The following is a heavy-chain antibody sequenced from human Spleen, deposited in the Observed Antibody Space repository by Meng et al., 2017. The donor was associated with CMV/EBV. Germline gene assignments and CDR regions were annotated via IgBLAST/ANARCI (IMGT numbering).Heavy chain of an antibody. V-gene: IGHV3-48*03. J-gene: IGHJ6*02. Sequence: GGSLRLSCAASGFPFSSFEMHWFRQAPGKGLEWISYISSSGATIYYADSVKGRFTISRDDSKNTLYLQMNSLKTEDTAVYYCTTWGSTSCYPCDEDYYGMDVWGQGTTVTVSS. CDR2: ISSSGATI. CDR1: GFPFSSFE. D-gene: IGHD2-2*01. CDR3: TTWGSTSCYPCDEDYYGMDV.